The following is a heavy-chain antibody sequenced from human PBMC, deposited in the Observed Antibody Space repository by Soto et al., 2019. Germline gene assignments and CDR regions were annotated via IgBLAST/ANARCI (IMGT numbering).Heavy chain of an antibody. J-gene: IGHJ4*02. Sequence: NPSETLSLPYPVSGGSITNTTYYWGWIRQPPGKGLEWIGTIHYSGTTYYNPSLKSRVTISVDTSKNQLSLKLNSMTAADTAVFYCERQYFDGSGYSIDYWGQGTLVTVSS. D-gene: IGHD3-22*01. V-gene: IGHV4-39*01. CDR1: GGSITNTTYY. CDR2: IHYSGTT. CDR3: ERQYFDGSGYSIDY.